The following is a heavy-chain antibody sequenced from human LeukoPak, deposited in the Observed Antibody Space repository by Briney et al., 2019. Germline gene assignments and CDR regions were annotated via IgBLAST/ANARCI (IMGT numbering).Heavy chain of an antibody. CDR1: GGSISSGGYY. CDR2: IYYSGST. D-gene: IGHD3-22*01. CDR3: ARDHYYDSNWFDP. Sequence: SETLSLTCTVSGGSISSGGYYWSWIRQHPGKGLEWIGYIYYSGSTYYDPSLKSRVTISVDTSKNQFPLKLSSVTAADTAVYYCARDHYYDSNWFDPWGQGTLVTVSS. J-gene: IGHJ5*02. V-gene: IGHV4-31*03.